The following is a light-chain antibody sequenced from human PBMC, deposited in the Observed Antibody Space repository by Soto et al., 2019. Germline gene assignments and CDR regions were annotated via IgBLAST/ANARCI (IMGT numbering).Light chain of an antibody. CDR2: EAS. V-gene: IGKV1-27*01. J-gene: IGKJ4*01. CDR3: QNYNTAPHT. CDR1: QAISNY. Sequence: DIQMTQSPSSLSASVGDRVTITCRPSQAISNYLAWYQQRPGKVPKLLIYEASTLQSGVPSRFSGSRSGMDFTLTITSLQPEDVAAYYCQNYNTAPHTFGGGTRVEIK.